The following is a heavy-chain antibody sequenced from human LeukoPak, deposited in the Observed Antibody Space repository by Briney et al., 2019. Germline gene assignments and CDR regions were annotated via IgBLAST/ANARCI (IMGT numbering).Heavy chain of an antibody. CDR2: IKTKTEGGPT. D-gene: IGHD6-19*01. Sequence: GGSLRLSCAASGFTFSDAWMFWVRQAPGKGLEWIGRIKTKTEGGPTDYAAPVKGRFTISRDDSKDTLYLQMNSLITEDTAVYYCSSHRSVAATRWDYWGQGTLVTVFS. J-gene: IGHJ4*02. V-gene: IGHV3-15*01. CDR3: SSHRSVAATRWDY. CDR1: GFTFSDAW.